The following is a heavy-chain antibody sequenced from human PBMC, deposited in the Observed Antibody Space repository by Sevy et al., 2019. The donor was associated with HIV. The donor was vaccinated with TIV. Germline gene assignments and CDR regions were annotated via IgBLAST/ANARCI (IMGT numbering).Heavy chain of an antibody. D-gene: IGHD3-10*01. V-gene: IGHV3-48*01. J-gene: IGHJ4*02. CDR2: ISSSSSTI. CDR1: GFTFSSYS. CDR3: AKLPSTVMFREKGY. Sequence: GGSLRLSCAASGFTFSSYSMKWVRQAPGKGLEWVSYISSSSSTIYYADSVKGRFTISRDNSKNTVSLQMSSLRAEDTAIYYCAKLPSTVMFREKGYWGQGTRVTVSS.